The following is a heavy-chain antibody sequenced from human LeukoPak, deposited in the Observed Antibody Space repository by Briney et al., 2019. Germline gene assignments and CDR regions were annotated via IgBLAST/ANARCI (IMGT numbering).Heavy chain of an antibody. V-gene: IGHV3-23*01. D-gene: IGHD3-10*01. Sequence: GGSLRLSCAASGFTFSTYDMSWVRQAPGKGLEWVSGISHTGGTTNYADSVKGRFTISRDNSKNTLYMQMNSLRAEDTAVYYCAKGLVRGVILSPSFDYWGQGTLVTVSS. CDR3: AKGLVRGVILSPSFDY. CDR1: GFTFSTYD. J-gene: IGHJ4*02. CDR2: ISHTGGTT.